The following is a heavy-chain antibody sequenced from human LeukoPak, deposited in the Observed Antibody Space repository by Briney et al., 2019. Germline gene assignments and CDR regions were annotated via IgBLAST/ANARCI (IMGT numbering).Heavy chain of an antibody. D-gene: IGHD5-12*01. CDR3: ARSAWRDGYNRGEIPFDY. V-gene: IGHV4-59*01. CDR2: IYYSGST. Sequence: SETLSLTCTVSGGSISSYYWSWIRQPPGKGLEWIGYIYYSGSTNYNPSLKSRVTISVDTSKNQFSLKLSSVTAADTAVYYCARSAWRDGYNRGEIPFDYWGRGTLVTVSS. CDR1: GGSISSYY. J-gene: IGHJ4*02.